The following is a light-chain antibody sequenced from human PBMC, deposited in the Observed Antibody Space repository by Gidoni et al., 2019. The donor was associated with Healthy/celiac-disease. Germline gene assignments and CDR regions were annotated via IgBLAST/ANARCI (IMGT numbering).Light chain of an antibody. Sequence: EIVLTQSPATLSLSPGDRATLSCRASQSVSSYLAWYQQKPGQAPRLLIYDASNRATGIPARFSGSGSVTDFTLTISSLEPEDFAVYYCQQRSNWPITFGPGTKVDIK. CDR2: DAS. CDR1: QSVSSY. J-gene: IGKJ3*01. V-gene: IGKV3-11*01. CDR3: QQRSNWPIT.